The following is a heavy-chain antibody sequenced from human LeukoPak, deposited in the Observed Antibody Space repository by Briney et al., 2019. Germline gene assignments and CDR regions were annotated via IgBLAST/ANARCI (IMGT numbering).Heavy chain of an antibody. V-gene: IGHV3-30*18. CDR3: AKDRSDNSTWYVGSH. J-gene: IGHJ4*02. D-gene: IGHD2/OR15-2a*01. CDR2: ISYDGSNK. CDR1: GFTFSSYW. Sequence: GGSLRLSCTASGFTFSSYWMSWVRQAPGKGLEWVAVISYDGSNKYYADSVKGRFTISRDNSKNTLYLQMNSLRVEDTAVYYCAKDRSDNSTWYVGSHWGQGTLVTVSS.